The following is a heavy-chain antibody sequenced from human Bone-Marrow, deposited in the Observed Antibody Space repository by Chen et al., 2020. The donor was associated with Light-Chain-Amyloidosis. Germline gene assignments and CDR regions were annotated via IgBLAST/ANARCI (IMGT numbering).Heavy chain of an antibody. D-gene: IGHD3-16*01. J-gene: IGHJ4*02. CDR3: VTGGFDL. Sequence: EVQLVESGGGLVQPGGSLRLSCATSGFNFSSFGMSWVRQAPGKGLEWVSTVSGSTVSTYYAGAVKGRFIISRDNSLNTLYLQLSSLRADDTAVYYCVTGGFDLWGRGTLVLVSS. CDR2: VSGSTVST. V-gene: IGHV3-23*04. CDR1: GFNFSSFG.